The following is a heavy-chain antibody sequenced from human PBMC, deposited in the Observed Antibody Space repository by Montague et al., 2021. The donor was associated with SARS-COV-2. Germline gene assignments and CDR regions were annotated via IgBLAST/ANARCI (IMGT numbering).Heavy chain of an antibody. CDR2: INQSGST. J-gene: IGHJ5*02. V-gene: IGHV4-34*01. CDR1: GESLSGRY. D-gene: IGHD1-1*01. Sequence: SETLSFTCAVYGESLSGRYWSWIRQSPGKGLEWIGEINQSGSTNYNPSLKSRVSISVDASKNQFSLRLSSVAAADTAVYYCARGSRETSKAGYFDPWGQGALVTVSS. CDR3: ARGSRETSKAGYFDP.